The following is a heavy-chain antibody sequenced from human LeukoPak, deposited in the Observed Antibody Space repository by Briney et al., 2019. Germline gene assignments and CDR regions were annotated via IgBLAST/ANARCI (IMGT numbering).Heavy chain of an antibody. J-gene: IGHJ4*02. CDR2: ISNSGETT. D-gene: IGHD3-3*01. CDR1: GFNFVTYA. Sequence: GGSLRLSCAASGFNFVTYAMNWVRQAPGKGLEWVSVISNSGETTHYADPVKGRFTISRDNSKNTLYLQMDSLRADDTAIYYCAKGSVVYYNFWSGSYSDYWGQGTLVTVSS. V-gene: IGHV3-23*01. CDR3: AKGSVVYYNFWSGSYSDY.